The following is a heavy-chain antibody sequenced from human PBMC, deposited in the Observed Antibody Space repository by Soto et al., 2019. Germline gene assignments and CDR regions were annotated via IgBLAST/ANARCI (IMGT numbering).Heavy chain of an antibody. CDR3: ARDGGSSTEYTWNYGTYFAY. Sequence: QVQLVESGGGVVQPGRSLRLSCAASGFTYSTYTMHWVRQAPGKGLEWVAVISYDGNNKFYADSVKGRFTISRDSTKQTLYLQMNSLRPDDTAMYYCARDGGSSTEYTWNYGTYFAYWGQGALVTVSS. CDR2: ISYDGNNK. D-gene: IGHD1-7*01. V-gene: IGHV3-30-3*01. CDR1: GFTYSTYT. J-gene: IGHJ4*02.